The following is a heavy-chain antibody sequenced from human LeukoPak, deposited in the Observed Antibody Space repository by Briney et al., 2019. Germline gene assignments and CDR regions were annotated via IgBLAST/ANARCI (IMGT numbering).Heavy chain of an antibody. V-gene: IGHV1-18*01. Sequence: ASVKVSCKASGYTFTSYGISWVRQAPGQGLEWMGWISAYNGNTNYAQKLQGRVTMTTDTSTRTAYMELRSLRSDDTAVYYCARGDIVVVPAASYFDYWGQGTLVTVSS. J-gene: IGHJ4*02. CDR1: GYTFTSYG. CDR2: ISAYNGNT. CDR3: ARGDIVVVPAASYFDY. D-gene: IGHD2-2*01.